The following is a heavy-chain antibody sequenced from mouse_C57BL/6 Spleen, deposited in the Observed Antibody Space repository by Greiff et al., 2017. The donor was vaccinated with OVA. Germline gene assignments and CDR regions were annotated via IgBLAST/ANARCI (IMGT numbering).Heavy chain of an antibody. J-gene: IGHJ2*01. CDR3: AIHGPSFYFDD. Sequence: DVKLQESGPGLVKPSQSLSLTCSVTGYSITSGYYWNWIRQFPGNKLEWMGYISYDGSNNYNPSLKNRISITRDTSKNQFFLKLNSVTTEDTATYYCAIHGPSFYFDDWGQGTTLTVSS. CDR1: GYSITSGYY. CDR2: ISYDGSN. D-gene: IGHD1-1*01. V-gene: IGHV3-6*01.